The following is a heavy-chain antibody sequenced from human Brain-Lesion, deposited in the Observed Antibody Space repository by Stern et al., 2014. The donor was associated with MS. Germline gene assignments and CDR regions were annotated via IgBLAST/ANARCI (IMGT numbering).Heavy chain of an antibody. J-gene: IGHJ6*02. CDR2: INPNTGGT. Sequence: MQLVESGAEVKKPGASVKVSCKTSGYIFTGYYIHWVRQAPGQGLEWMAWINPNTGGTTDAQKFQGRVAMSRDTSISTAYVELSSLTSDDTAVYYCARDQRGITIFGVVTDYYYLGMDVWGQGTTVTVYS. CDR1: GYIFTGYY. D-gene: IGHD3-3*01. V-gene: IGHV1-2*02. CDR3: ARDQRGITIFGVVTDYYYLGMDV.